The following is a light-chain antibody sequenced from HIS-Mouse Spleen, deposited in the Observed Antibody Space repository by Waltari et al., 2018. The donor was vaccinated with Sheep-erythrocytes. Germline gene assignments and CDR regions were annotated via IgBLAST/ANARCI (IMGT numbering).Light chain of an antibody. J-gene: IGLJ1*01. CDR1: SSDVGGYNY. CDR3: CSYAGSYNHV. CDR2: DVS. Sequence: QSALTQPRSVSGSPGQSVTISCTGTSSDVGGYNYVSWYQQHPGKAPKLMIYDVSKRPSGGPDRVSGSKAVNTASLTISGLQAEDEADYYCCSYAGSYNHVFATGTKVTVL. V-gene: IGLV2-11*01.